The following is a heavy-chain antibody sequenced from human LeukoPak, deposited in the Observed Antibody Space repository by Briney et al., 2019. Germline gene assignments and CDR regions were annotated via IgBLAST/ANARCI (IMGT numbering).Heavy chain of an antibody. CDR2: IYHSGST. J-gene: IGHJ4*02. CDR3: ARTGETEPYFFDY. CDR1: GGSISSSNW. V-gene: IGHV4-4*02. D-gene: IGHD1-14*01. Sequence: SETLSLTCAVSGGSISSSNWWSWVRQPPGKGLEWIGEIYHSGSTNYNPSLKSRVTISVDKSKNQFSLKLSSVTAADTAVYYCARTGETEPYFFDYWGQGTLVTVSS.